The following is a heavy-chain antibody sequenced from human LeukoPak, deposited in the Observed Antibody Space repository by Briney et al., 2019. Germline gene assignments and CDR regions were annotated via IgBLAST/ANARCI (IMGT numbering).Heavy chain of an antibody. CDR1: GFTFSSYG. J-gene: IGHJ6*03. V-gene: IGHV3-23*01. D-gene: IGHD6-13*01. Sequence: GGSLRLSCAASGFTFSSYGMSWVRQAPGKGLEWVSAISGSGGSTYYADSVKGRFTISRDNSKNTLYLQMNSLRAEDTAVYYCAKEASSSWYSVYYYYYMDVWGKGTTVTISS. CDR3: AKEASSSWYSVYYYYYMDV. CDR2: ISGSGGST.